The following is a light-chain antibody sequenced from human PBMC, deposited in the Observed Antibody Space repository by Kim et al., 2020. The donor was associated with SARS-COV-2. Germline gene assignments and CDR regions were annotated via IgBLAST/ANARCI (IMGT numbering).Light chain of an antibody. J-gene: IGKJ4*01. CDR3: QQFDTLPLT. V-gene: IGKV1-33*01. CDR1: HDIDIF. CDR2: DAS. Sequence: ASVGDRVTIPCQASHDIDIFLNWFQQKPGEAPKLLISDASSLETGLPSRFSGSGSGTYFTFTISSLQPGDVATYYCQQFDTLPLTFGGGTKVDIK.